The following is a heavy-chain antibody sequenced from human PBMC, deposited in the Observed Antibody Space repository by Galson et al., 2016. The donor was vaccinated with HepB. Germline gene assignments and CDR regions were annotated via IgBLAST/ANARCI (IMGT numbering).Heavy chain of an antibody. CDR2: VNYSGST. Sequence: SETLSLTCTVSGGSISSYYWSWIRQPPGKGLEWIGYVNYSGSTDYNPSLKCRVAISVDTYKNQFSLKLSSVTAADTAMYYCARVTSIAATGTGFDYWGQGTLVTVSS. J-gene: IGHJ4*02. V-gene: IGHV4-59*01. CDR3: ARVTSIAATGTGFDY. D-gene: IGHD6-13*01. CDR1: GGSISSYY.